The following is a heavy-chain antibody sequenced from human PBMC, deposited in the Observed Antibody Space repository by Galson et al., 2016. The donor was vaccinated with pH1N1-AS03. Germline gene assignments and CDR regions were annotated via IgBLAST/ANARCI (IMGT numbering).Heavy chain of an antibody. J-gene: IGHJ6*02. CDR3: ARLLGKAFPRLGRNFGMDV. D-gene: IGHD3-16*01. CDR1: GGTFSGFF. Sequence: TLSLTCDVLGGTFSGFFWNWVRQSSGKGLEWIGEVDHSGIITYNPSLRSRLNILLDTSSRQFSLKLTSVTAADTAVYFCARLLGKAFPRLGRNFGMDVWGQGTTVTVSS. V-gene: IGHV4-34*01. CDR2: VDHSGII.